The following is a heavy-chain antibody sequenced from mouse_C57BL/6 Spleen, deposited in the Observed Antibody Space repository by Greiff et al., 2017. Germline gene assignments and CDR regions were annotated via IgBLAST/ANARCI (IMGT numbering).Heavy chain of an antibody. J-gene: IGHJ3*01. D-gene: IGHD2-1*01. Sequence: QVQLQQSGAELVKPGASVKISCKASGYTFTDYYINWVKQRPGQGLEWIGKIVPGSGSTYYNEKFKGKATLTADKSSSTAYMQLSSLTSEASAVYFWTRNGNSWFAYWGQGTLVTVSA. CDR3: TRNGNSWFAY. CDR1: GYTFTDYY. V-gene: IGHV1-77*01. CDR2: IVPGSGST.